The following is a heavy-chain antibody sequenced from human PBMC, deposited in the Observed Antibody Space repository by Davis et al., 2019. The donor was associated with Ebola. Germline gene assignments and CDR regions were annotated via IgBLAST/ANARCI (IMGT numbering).Heavy chain of an antibody. CDR1: GFTYSRYS. CDR3: AKAMEYYDFWSGYYQYGMDV. CDR2: ISSSSSYI. Sequence: GESLKISCAASGFTYSRYSMNWVRQAPGKGLEWVSSISSSSSYIYYADSVKGRFTISRDNAKNSLYLQMNSLRAEDTAVYYCAKAMEYYDFWSGYYQYGMDVWGQGTTVTVSS. J-gene: IGHJ6*02. D-gene: IGHD3-3*01. V-gene: IGHV3-21*01.